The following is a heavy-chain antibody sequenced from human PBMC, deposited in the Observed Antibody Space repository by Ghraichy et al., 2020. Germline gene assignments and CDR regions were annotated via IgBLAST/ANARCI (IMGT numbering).Heavy chain of an antibody. V-gene: IGHV3-7*01. CDR2: IKPDGSEK. Sequence: GGSLRLSCAASEFAFSSYWMNWVRQAPGKGLEWVANIKPDGSEKYYVDSVKGRFTISRDNAKNSLYLQMNSLRAEDTAVYYCARGRRIPAAGTSYYHGMDVWGQGTTVTVSS. J-gene: IGHJ6*02. D-gene: IGHD6-13*01. CDR3: ARGRRIPAAGTSYYHGMDV. CDR1: EFAFSSYW.